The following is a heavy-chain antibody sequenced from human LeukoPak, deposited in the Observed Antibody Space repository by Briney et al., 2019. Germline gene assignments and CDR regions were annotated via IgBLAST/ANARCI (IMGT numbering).Heavy chain of an antibody. J-gene: IGHJ4*02. CDR1: GFTFSNYW. V-gene: IGHV3-7*01. Sequence: PGGSLRLSCVVSGFTFSNYWMNWVRQAPGKGLEWVANIKHDGSEKYYVDSVKGRCITFRDNAKKSLYLQMNSLRAEDTAVYYCARARSHCLDYWGQGTLVTVSS. D-gene: IGHD1-14*01. CDR3: ARARSHCLDY. CDR2: IKHDGSEK.